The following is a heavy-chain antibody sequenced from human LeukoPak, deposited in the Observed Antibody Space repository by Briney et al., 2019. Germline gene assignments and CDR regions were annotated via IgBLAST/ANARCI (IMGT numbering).Heavy chain of an antibody. Sequence: PGGSLRLSCAASTFTFSAYWMSWVRQAPGKGLEWVANIKQDGSEKYCVDSVKGRFTISRDNAKNSLYLQMNSLRAEDTAVYYCAKDAVDTAIPSWFDPWGQGTLVTVSS. V-gene: IGHV3-7*01. CDR1: TFTFSAYW. D-gene: IGHD5-18*01. J-gene: IGHJ5*02. CDR3: AKDAVDTAIPSWFDP. CDR2: IKQDGSEK.